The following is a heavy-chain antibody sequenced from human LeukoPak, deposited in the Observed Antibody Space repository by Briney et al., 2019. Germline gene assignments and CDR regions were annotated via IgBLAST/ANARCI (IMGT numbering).Heavy chain of an antibody. CDR2: IIPIFGTA. Sequence: ASVKVSCKASGGTFSSYAISWVRQAPGQGLEWMGGIIPIFGTANYAQKFQGRVTITADKSTSTAYMELSSLRSEDTAVYYCARRYCSGGSCLAGDYWGQGTLVTVSS. CDR1: GGTFSSYA. J-gene: IGHJ4*02. V-gene: IGHV1-69*06. CDR3: ARRYCSGGSCLAGDY. D-gene: IGHD2-15*01.